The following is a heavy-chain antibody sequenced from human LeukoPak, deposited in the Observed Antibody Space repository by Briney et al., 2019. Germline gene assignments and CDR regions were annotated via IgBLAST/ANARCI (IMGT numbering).Heavy chain of an antibody. D-gene: IGHD3-22*01. CDR2: ISGGGDNT. Sequence: GGSLRLSCAASGFTFSFHGMSWVRQAPGKGLEWVSAISGGGDNTYYADSVKGRFTISRDNSKNTLYLQMGSLRPEDMAVYYCARPAYYYDSSGYYIPYYMDVWGKGTTVTISS. V-gene: IGHV3-23*01. CDR1: GFTFSFHG. J-gene: IGHJ6*03. CDR3: ARPAYYYDSSGYYIPYYMDV.